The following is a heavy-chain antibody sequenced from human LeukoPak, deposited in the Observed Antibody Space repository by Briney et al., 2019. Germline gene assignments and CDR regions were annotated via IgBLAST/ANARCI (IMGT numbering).Heavy chain of an antibody. J-gene: IGHJ4*02. CDR2: IKQDGSEK. Sequence: GGSLRLSCAASGFTFRSYWMSRVRQAPGKALEWVANIKQDGSEKYYVDSVKGRFTISRDNAKNSLYLQMNSLRAEDTAVYYCATLADYYDSSGYSNYWGQGTLVTVSS. V-gene: IGHV3-7*01. CDR1: GFTFRSYW. CDR3: ATLADYYDSSGYSNY. D-gene: IGHD3-22*01.